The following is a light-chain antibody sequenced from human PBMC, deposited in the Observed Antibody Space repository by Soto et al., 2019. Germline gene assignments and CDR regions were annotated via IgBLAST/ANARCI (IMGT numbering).Light chain of an antibody. V-gene: IGKV1-39*01. Sequence: IQMTQSPSTLSASVGNRVAXXCRAXQSISSYLNLYQQKPGKAPKLLXXAASSLQSGVPLRFSGSGSGTDFTLTITILQPEDFATYFCQQSYNTPPEWTFGQGTKVDIK. CDR1: QSISSY. CDR3: QQSYNTPPEWT. J-gene: IGKJ1*01. CDR2: AAS.